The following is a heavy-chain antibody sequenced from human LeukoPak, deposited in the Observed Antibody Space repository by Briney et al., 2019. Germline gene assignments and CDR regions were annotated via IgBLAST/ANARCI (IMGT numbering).Heavy chain of an antibody. Sequence: ETLSLTCTVSGGSISSYYWSWIGQPAGKGLEWIGRIYTSGSTNYNPSLKSRVTMSVDTSKNQFSLKLSPVTAADTAVYYCARGKEATHFDYWGQGTLVTVSS. V-gene: IGHV4-4*07. CDR1: GGSISSYY. CDR2: IYTSGST. D-gene: IGHD5-12*01. CDR3: ARGKEATHFDY. J-gene: IGHJ4*02.